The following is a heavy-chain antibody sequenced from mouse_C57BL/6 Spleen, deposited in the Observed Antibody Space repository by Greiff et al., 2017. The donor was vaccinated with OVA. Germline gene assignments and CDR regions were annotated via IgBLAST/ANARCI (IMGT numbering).Heavy chain of an antibody. CDR1: GYSFTSYY. J-gene: IGHJ4*01. V-gene: IGHV1-66*01. CDR2: IYPGSGNT. CDR3: ARSYYYGSSLYAMDY. D-gene: IGHD1-1*01. Sequence: QVQLKESGPELVKPGASVKISCKASGYSFTSYYIHWVKQRPGQGLEWIGWIYPGSGNTKYNEKFKGKATLTADTSSSTAYMQLSSLTSEDSAVYYCARSYYYGSSLYAMDYWGKGTSVTVSS.